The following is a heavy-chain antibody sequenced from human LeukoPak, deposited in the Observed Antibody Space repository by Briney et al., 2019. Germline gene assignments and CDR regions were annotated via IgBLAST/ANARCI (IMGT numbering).Heavy chain of an antibody. CDR2: ISSSGNTI. D-gene: IGHD4-11*01. V-gene: IGHV3-48*03. CDR1: GFTFRSYE. CDR3: ARVSVTTRNDY. J-gene: IGHJ4*02. Sequence: GGSLRLSCAASGFTFRSYEMSWVRQAPGKGLEWLSYISSSGNTIYYADSVKGRFTISRDNAKNSLYLQMNSLRAEDTAVYYCARVSVTTRNDYWGQRTMVTLSS.